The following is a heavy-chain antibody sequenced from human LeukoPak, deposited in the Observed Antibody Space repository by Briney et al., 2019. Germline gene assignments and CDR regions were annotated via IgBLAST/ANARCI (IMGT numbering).Heavy chain of an antibody. J-gene: IGHJ5*02. CDR1: GYTFTGYY. CDR2: INPNSGGT. Sequence: ASVKVSCKASGYTFTGYYLHWVRQAPGQGLEWRGWINPNSGGTNYAQKFQGRVTMTRDTSFSTAYMELIRLRSDDSAVYYCVRNIWFGEFTAFNCFDPWGQGALVTVSS. V-gene: IGHV1-2*02. D-gene: IGHD3-10*01. CDR3: VRNIWFGEFTAFNCFDP.